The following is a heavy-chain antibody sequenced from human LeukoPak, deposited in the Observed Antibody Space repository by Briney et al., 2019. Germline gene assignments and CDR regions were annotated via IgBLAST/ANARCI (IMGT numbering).Heavy chain of an antibody. Sequence: GGSLRLSCTVSGFVFSSHPMHWVRQAPGKGLECVSAISNSWGSTYYANSVKGRFTISRDNSKNTLYLQMDSLRAEDTALYYCAREEPAGSIDYWGQGILVTVSS. CDR1: GFVFSSHP. J-gene: IGHJ4*02. V-gene: IGHV3-64*01. CDR2: ISNSWGST. D-gene: IGHD1-14*01. CDR3: AREEPAGSIDY.